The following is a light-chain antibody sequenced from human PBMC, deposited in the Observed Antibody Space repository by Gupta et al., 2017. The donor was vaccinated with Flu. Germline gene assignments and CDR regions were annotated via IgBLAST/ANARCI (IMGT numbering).Light chain of an antibody. V-gene: IGLV1-47*02. J-gene: IGLJ2*01. CDR3: PASAAPLSGVV. Sequence: HSVLTQPPSPSGTPGERVTISCSGGNSNIGINYVYWYQQLPGAAPKLLIYSSNQRPSGVPDRFSGSKSDTSASPVISGLPSEEEADDYCPASAAPLSGVVFGGGTKM. CDR1: NSNIGINY. CDR2: SSN.